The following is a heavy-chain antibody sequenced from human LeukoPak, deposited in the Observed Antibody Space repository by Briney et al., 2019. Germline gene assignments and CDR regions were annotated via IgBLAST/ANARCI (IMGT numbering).Heavy chain of an antibody. D-gene: IGHD3-10*01. CDR1: GGSISRSSYY. Sequence: SETLSLTCTVSGGSISRSSYYWSWIRQSPGKGLEWIGYIYYSGSTNYNPSLKSRVTISVDTSKNQFSLKLSSVTAADTAMYYCARLSARGSIINFDYWGQGTLVTVSS. CDR3: ARLSARGSIINFDY. CDR2: IYYSGST. J-gene: IGHJ4*02. V-gene: IGHV4-61*05.